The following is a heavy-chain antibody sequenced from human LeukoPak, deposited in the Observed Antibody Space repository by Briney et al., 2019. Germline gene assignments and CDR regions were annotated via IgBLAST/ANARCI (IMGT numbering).Heavy chain of an antibody. J-gene: IGHJ1*01. CDR1: GFTFNTAW. D-gene: IGHD3-3*01. CDR2: IKSKTGGGTT. CDR3: TTDLRL. V-gene: IGHV3-15*01. Sequence: GGSLRLSCAASGFTFNTAWMSWVRQAPGKGLEYVGRIKSKTGGGTTHYAAPVKGRFTISRDDSKNTLYLQMNSLMIEDTALYYCTTDLRLGGQGTLVTVSS.